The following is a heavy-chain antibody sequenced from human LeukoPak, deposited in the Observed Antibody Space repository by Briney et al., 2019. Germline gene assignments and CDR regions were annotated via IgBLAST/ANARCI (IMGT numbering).Heavy chain of an antibody. J-gene: IGHJ4*02. D-gene: IGHD6-19*01. Sequence: SVKVSCKASGGTFSSYAISWVRQAPGQGLEWMGGIIPIFGTANYAQKFQGRVTITADESTSTAYMELSSLRSEDTAVYYCARAGLGGVAVAGRLGYWGQGTLVTVSS. CDR2: IIPIFGTA. V-gene: IGHV1-69*01. CDR1: GGTFSSYA. CDR3: ARAGLGGVAVAGRLGY.